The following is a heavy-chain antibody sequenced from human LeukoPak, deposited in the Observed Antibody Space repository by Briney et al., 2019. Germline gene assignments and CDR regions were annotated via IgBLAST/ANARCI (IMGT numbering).Heavy chain of an antibody. Sequence: GGSLRLSCAASGFTFSSSPMHWLRQAPGQGLEWVAVLSYDGSIKSYADSVKGRFTISRDTSKNTLYLQMNSLRAEDTAVYHCARDLVAGSPDYFDYWGQGTLVTVSS. CDR3: ARDLVAGSPDYFDY. CDR2: LSYDGSIK. V-gene: IGHV3-30-3*01. J-gene: IGHJ4*02. D-gene: IGHD6-19*01. CDR1: GFTFSSSP.